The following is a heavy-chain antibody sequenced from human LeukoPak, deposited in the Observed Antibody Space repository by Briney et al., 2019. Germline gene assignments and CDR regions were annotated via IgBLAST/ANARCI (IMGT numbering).Heavy chain of an antibody. Sequence: GGSLRLSCAASGFTFSLYAMHWVRQAPGKGLEWVAFISYDGNNKYYADSVKGQFTISRDNSKNTLYLQMNSLRAEDTAVYYCARKYCSGGSCVFDYWGQGTLVTVSS. J-gene: IGHJ4*02. D-gene: IGHD2-15*01. CDR3: ARKYCSGGSCVFDY. CDR2: ISYDGNNK. CDR1: GFTFSLYA. V-gene: IGHV3-30*03.